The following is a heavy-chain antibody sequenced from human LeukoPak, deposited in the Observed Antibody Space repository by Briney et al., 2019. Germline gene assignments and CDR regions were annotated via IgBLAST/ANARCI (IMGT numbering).Heavy chain of an antibody. D-gene: IGHD3-10*02. CDR2: IYSGGST. CDR3: ARDVTGLFDYYYGMDV. Sequence: PGGSLRLSCAASGFTFSSYWMHWVRQAPGKGLEWVSVIYSGGSTYYADSVKGRFTISRGNSKNTLYLQMNSLRAEDTAVYYCARDVTGLFDYYYGMDVWGQGTTVTVSS. J-gene: IGHJ6*02. V-gene: IGHV3-53*01. CDR1: GFTFSSYW.